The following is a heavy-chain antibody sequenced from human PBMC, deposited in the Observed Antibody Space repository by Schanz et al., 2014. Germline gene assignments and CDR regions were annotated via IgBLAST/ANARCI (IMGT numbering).Heavy chain of an antibody. Sequence: QVQLVQSGAEVKKPGSSMKVSCKASGGTFSTYPINWLRQAPGQGLEWMGRIIPIHGIVNYAQRFQDRVRITADKSTSTACMELSSLRSDDTAVYYCAREVGLYDRGWFDPWGQGTLVTVSS. CDR2: IIPIHGIV. V-gene: IGHV1-69*04. D-gene: IGHD3-22*01. J-gene: IGHJ5*02. CDR1: GGTFSTYP. CDR3: AREVGLYDRGWFDP.